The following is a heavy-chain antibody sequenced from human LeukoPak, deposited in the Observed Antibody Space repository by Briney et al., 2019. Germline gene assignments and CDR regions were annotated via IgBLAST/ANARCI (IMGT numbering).Heavy chain of an antibody. Sequence: GGSLRLSCAASGFTFSSYSMNWVRQAPGKGLEWVSSISSSSSYIYYADSVKGRFTISRDNSKNTLYLQMNSLRAEDTAVYYCARGEDTAMVTGGTFDYWGQGTLVTVSS. CDR1: GFTFSSYS. CDR2: ISSSSSYI. J-gene: IGHJ4*02. V-gene: IGHV3-21*01. D-gene: IGHD5-18*01. CDR3: ARGEDTAMVTGGTFDY.